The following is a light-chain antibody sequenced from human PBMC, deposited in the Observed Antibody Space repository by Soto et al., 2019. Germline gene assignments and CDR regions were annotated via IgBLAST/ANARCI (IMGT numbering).Light chain of an antibody. V-gene: IGKV1-6*01. J-gene: IGKJ1*01. CDR2: GAS. Sequence: AVQVTQSPSSLSASVGDRVTITCRTSQDIRNSLGWYKHKPGKAPKLLIYGASTLQSGVPSRFAGSGAGTDLTLTISGLQPEDSASYYCLQDRTHFWTFGQGTKVEVK. CDR1: QDIRNS. CDR3: LQDRTHFWT.